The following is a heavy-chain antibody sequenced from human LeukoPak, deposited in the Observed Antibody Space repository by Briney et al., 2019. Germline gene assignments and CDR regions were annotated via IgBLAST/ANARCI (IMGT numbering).Heavy chain of an antibody. V-gene: IGHV1-69*05. D-gene: IGHD3-10*01. J-gene: IGHJ6*03. Sequence: ASVKVSCKASGGTFSSYAFSWVRQAPGQGLEWMGGIIPIFGTANYAQKFQGRVTITTDESTSTAYMELSSLRSEDTAVYYCARGGGAAPPYYYYYYMDVWGKGTTVTVSS. CDR1: GGTFSSYA. CDR2: IIPIFGTA. CDR3: ARGGGAAPPYYYYYYMDV.